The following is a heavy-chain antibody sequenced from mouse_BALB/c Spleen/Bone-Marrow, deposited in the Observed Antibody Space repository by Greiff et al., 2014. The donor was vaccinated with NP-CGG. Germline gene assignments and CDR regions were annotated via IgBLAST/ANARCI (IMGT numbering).Heavy chain of an antibody. J-gene: IGHJ3*01. V-gene: IGHV1-18*01. CDR3: ARLYGNYAWFAY. CDR2: INPYNGGI. D-gene: IGHD2-10*02. Sequence: EVHLVESGPELVKPGASMKISCKASGYSFTGYTMNWVKQSHGKNLEWIGLINPYNGGISYNQKFKGKATLTVDKSSSTAYMELLSLTSEDSAVYYCARLYGNYAWFAYWGQGTLVTVSA. CDR1: GYSFTGYT.